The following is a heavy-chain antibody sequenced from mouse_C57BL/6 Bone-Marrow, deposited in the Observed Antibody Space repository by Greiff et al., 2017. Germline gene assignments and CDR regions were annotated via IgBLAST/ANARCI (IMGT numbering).Heavy chain of an antibody. CDR1: GYTFTSYW. Sequence: QVQLQQPGAELVKPGASVKLSCKASGYTFTSYWMQWVKQRPGQGLEWIGEIDPSDSYTNYNPKFKGKATLTVDTSSTTAYMQLSSLISEDSAVYYCSREGTNWAFDYWGQGTTLTVSS. V-gene: IGHV1-50*01. J-gene: IGHJ2*01. D-gene: IGHD4-1*01. CDR2: IDPSDSYT. CDR3: SREGTNWAFDY.